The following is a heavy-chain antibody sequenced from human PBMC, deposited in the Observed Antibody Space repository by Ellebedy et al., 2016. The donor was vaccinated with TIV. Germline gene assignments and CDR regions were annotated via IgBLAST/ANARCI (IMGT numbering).Heavy chain of an antibody. CDR3: ARGVLNSGYYPDK. CDR1: GFTFSMYW. J-gene: IGHJ4*02. V-gene: IGHV3-74*01. CDR2: ISSDVTGP. Sequence: PGGSLRLSCAASGFTFSMYWMHWVRQVPGKGLVWVSRISSDVTGPTYADSVGGRFTISRDNAKNTVYLQMHSLRVEDTAVYYCARGVLNSGYYPDKWGPGTLVTVSS. D-gene: IGHD3-22*01.